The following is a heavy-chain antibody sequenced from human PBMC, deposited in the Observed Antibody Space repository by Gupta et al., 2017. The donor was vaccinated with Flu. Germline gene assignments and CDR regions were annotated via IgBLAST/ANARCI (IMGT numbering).Heavy chain of an antibody. J-gene: IGHJ6*02. V-gene: IGHV4-34*02. CDR1: GGSLSGYF. Sequence: QVQLQQWGASLSTPSDTLSLTCAVNGGSLSGYFWNWIRQPPGKGLEWLGEVNYGGATNYNPSLKSRISISVDTSKSQLSLKLRSVTAADAAVYFCARGLAAVVDTSYQYYGMDVWGQGTTVTVS. CDR3: ARGLAAVVDTSYQYYGMDV. D-gene: IGHD3-22*01. CDR2: VNYGGAT.